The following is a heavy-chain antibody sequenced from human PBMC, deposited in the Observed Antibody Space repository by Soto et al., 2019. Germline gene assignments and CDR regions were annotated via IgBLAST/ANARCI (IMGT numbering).Heavy chain of an antibody. CDR1: GGSVSSGSYY. J-gene: IGHJ6*02. CDR2: IFYSGST. D-gene: IGHD6-6*01. Sequence: PSETLSLTCTVSGGSVSSGSYYWSWIRQPPGKGLEWIGYIFYSGSTNYNPSLKSRVTISVDTSKNQFSLNLSSVTAAATAVYYCARIYSSSSWFSHYYYYYGMDVWGQGTTVTVSS. V-gene: IGHV4-61*01. CDR3: ARIYSSSSWFSHYYYYYGMDV.